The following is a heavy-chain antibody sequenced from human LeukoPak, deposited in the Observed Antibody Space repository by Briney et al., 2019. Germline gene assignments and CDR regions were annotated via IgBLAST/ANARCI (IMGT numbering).Heavy chain of an antibody. D-gene: IGHD3-22*01. J-gene: IGHJ4*02. V-gene: IGHV3-64*01. CDR2: ISSNGGST. CDR1: GFTFSSYA. CDR3: ARCYYDSSGYPTQDY. Sequence: GGSLRLSCAASGFTFSSYAMHRVRQAPGKELEYVSAISSNGGSTYYANSVKGRFTISRDNSKNTLYLQMGSLRAEDMVVYYCARCYYDSSGYPTQDYWGQGTLVTVSS.